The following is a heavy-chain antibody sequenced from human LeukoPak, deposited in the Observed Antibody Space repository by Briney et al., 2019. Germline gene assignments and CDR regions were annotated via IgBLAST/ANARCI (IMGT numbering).Heavy chain of an antibody. V-gene: IGHV4-31*03. D-gene: IGHD3-22*01. CDR2: IYYCGST. Sequence: SQTLSLTCTVSGGSISSGGYYWSWIRQHPGKGLEWIGYIYYCGSTYYNPSLKSRVTISVDTSKNQFSLKLSSVTAADTAVYYYARMYYYDSSGYYDWGQGTLVTVSS. J-gene: IGHJ4*02. CDR3: ARMYYYDSSGYYD. CDR1: GGSISSGGYY.